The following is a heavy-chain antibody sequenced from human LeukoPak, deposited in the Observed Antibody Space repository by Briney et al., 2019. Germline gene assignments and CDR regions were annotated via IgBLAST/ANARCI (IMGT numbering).Heavy chain of an antibody. D-gene: IGHD2-2*02. Sequence: GGSLRLSCAASGFTFSSYAMHWVRQAPGRGLEYVSAISSNGGSTYYANSVKGRFTISRDNSKNTLYLQMGSLRAEDMAVYYCARDLLPSRGGVQAAIGNWFDPWGQGTLVTVSS. V-gene: IGHV3-64*01. CDR2: ISSNGGST. J-gene: IGHJ5*02. CDR3: ARDLLPSRGGVQAAIGNWFDP. CDR1: GFTFSSYA.